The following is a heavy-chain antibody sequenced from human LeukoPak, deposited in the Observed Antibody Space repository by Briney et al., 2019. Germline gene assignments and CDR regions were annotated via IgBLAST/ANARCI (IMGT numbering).Heavy chain of an antibody. CDR3: AKDVSIGRYCTNGLCSPFDD. V-gene: IGHV3-23*01. Sequence: GVSLRISCAASGFTFRSYAMSWVRQAPGKGLEWVWSICYSGGVKYVAEFVKGRFTISRDNPKNTPLLQMNSLTVEDSAVDYGAKDVSIGRYCTNGLCSPFDDWGQGTLVTVSS. D-gene: IGHD2-8*01. J-gene: IGHJ4*02. CDR1: GFTFRSYA. CDR2: ICYSGGVK.